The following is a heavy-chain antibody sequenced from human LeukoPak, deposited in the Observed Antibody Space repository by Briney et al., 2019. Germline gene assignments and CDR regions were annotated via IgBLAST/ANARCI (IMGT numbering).Heavy chain of an antibody. CDR3: ARLGWLYGSGSMNWFDP. D-gene: IGHD3-10*01. V-gene: IGHV4-38-2*02. Sequence: PSETLSLTCTVSGYSISNDYYWGWIRQSPGKGLEWIGSIYHSGSTYYNPSLKSRVTISVDTSKNQFSLKLSSVTAADTAVYYCARLGWLYGSGSMNWFDPWGQGTLVTVST. J-gene: IGHJ5*02. CDR2: IYHSGST. CDR1: GYSISNDYY.